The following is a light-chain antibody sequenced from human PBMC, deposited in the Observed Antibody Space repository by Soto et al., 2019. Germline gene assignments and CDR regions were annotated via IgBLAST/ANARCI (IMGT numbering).Light chain of an antibody. V-gene: IGLV3-25*03. CDR2: KDS. CDR1: ALPVQY. Sequence: SYELTQPPSVSVSPGQTARITCSGAALPVQYAYWYQQKPAQAPVLVIYKDSERPSGIPERLSGSSSGTTVTLTISGVQAEDEADYYCQSADSSGTYWVFGGGTQLTVL. CDR3: QSADSSGTYWV. J-gene: IGLJ3*02.